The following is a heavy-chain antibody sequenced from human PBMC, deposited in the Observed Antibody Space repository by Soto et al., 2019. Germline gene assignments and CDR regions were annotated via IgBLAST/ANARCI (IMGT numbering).Heavy chain of an antibody. J-gene: IGHJ4*02. D-gene: IGHD4-4*01. V-gene: IGHV3-33*01. CDR2: IWNAGNNK. CDR1: GFTFSSHA. Sequence: PGGSLRLSCAASGFTFSSHAMNWVRQAPGKGLEWVALIWNAGNNKYYTDAGSVKGRFTISRDNSRNTLYLEMNSVRADDTAVYYCARGPDYSNFSYFKYCGQGALVTVSS. CDR3: ARGPDYSNFSYFKY.